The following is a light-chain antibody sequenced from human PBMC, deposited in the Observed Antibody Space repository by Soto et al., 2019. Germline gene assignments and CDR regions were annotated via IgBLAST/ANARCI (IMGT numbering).Light chain of an antibody. V-gene: IGKV3-20*01. CDR2: GAS. CDR3: QQYDTSPRT. CDR1: QTVNSIY. Sequence: EIVLTQSPGTLSLYRGERATLSCRASQTVNSIYFAWYQRKPGQAPRLLIYGASNRATGIPDRFSGSGSGPDFTLTISRLEAEDFGVYSCQQYDTSPRTFGQGTKVEIK. J-gene: IGKJ1*01.